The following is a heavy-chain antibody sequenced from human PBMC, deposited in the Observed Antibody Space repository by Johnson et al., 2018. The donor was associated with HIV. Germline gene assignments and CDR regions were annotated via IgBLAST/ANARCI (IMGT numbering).Heavy chain of an antibody. V-gene: IGHV3-73*02. CDR3: TSPTIAVAGNAFDI. CDR1: GFTFSGSA. D-gene: IGHD6-19*01. J-gene: IGHJ3*02. CDR2: IRTKANSYAT. Sequence: VQLVESGGGWVQPGGSLKLSCAASGFTFSGSAMHWVRQASGKGLEWVGRIRTKANSYATAYGASVKGRFTISRDDSKNTAYLEMNSLKSEDTAVYYCTSPTIAVAGNAFDIWGQGTMVTVSS.